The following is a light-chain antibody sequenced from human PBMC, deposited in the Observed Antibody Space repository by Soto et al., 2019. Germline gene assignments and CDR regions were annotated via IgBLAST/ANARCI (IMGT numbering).Light chain of an antibody. V-gene: IGLV2-14*01. CDR3: FSFTTSSTWV. CDR1: SSDIGTYNY. J-gene: IGLJ2*01. Sequence: QSALTQPASVSGSPGQSITISCSETSSDIGTYNYVSWYQHHPGKVPKLIIYEVSNRPSGVSNRFSGSKSGKTASLTISGLQAEDESDYYCFSFTTSSTWVFGGGTKLTVL. CDR2: EVS.